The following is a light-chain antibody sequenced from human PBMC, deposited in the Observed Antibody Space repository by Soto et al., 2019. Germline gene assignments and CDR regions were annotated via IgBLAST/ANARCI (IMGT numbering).Light chain of an antibody. CDR2: GAS. V-gene: IGKV3-15*01. J-gene: IGKJ1*01. Sequence: EIVMTQSPGTLSVSPGERATLSCRASQSITNNLAWYKQKVGQAPRLLIYGASTRATGIPARFRGSGSGTEFTLTFISLEFDDFAVYYCQQYNHWPPKMAFGQGTKV. CDR1: QSITNN. CDR3: QQYNHWPPKMA.